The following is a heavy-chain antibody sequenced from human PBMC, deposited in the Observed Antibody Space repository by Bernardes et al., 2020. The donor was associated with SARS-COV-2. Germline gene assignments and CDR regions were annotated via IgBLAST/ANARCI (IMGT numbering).Heavy chain of an antibody. V-gene: IGHV1-2*02. CDR1: GYPFTGYY. CDR2: INPNSGGT. J-gene: IGHJ6*02. D-gene: IGHD3-22*01. CDR3: ALPPTNYDRYAMDV. Sequence: SVKVSCNASGYPFTGYYIHWVRQAPGQGLEWMGWINPNSGGTTYAQKFQGRVTMTRDTSINTAYMELSRLRSDDTAMFYCALPPTNYDRYAMDVWGQGTTVTVSS.